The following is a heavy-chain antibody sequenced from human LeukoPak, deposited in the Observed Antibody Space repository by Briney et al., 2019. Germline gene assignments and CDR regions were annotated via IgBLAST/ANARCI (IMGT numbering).Heavy chain of an antibody. Sequence: HPGGSLRLSCAASGFTFSSYGMHWVRQAPGKGLEWVAVISYDGSNKYYADSVKGRFTISRDNSKNTLYLQMNSLRAEDTAVYYCAKEGVSLNKPGYSSSWGDYWGQGTLVTVSS. D-gene: IGHD6-13*01. V-gene: IGHV3-30*18. CDR2: ISYDGSNK. J-gene: IGHJ4*02. CDR1: GFTFSSYG. CDR3: AKEGVSLNKPGYSSSWGDY.